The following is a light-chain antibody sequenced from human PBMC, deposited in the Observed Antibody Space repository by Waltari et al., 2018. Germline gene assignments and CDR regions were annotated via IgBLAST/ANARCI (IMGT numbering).Light chain of an antibody. CDR3: SAWDFSLNAHV. Sequence: QAGLTQPPSVSKGLRQTATLTCTGNNNNVGNQGALWLQQHQGHPPKPLSYRNNKRPSGISERFSASRSGNTASLTITGLQPEDEADYYCSAWDFSLNAHVFGTGTMVTVL. CDR2: RNN. V-gene: IGLV10-54*04. CDR1: NNNVGNQG. J-gene: IGLJ1*01.